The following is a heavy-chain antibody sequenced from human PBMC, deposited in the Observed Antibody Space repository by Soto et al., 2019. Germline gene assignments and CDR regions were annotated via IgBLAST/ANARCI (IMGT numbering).Heavy chain of an antibody. V-gene: IGHV3-23*01. Sequence: EVQLLESGGGSVQPGGSLRLSCSASGFTFSNYAMSWVRQAPGKGLEWVASISGSGRSTNYADSVKGRFTISRDNSKNTLHLQMKSLRAEDTAVYYCARSREIIASAGSFDYWGQGTLVTVSS. D-gene: IGHD6-25*01. J-gene: IGHJ4*02. CDR3: ARSREIIASAGSFDY. CDR2: ISGSGRST. CDR1: GFTFSNYA.